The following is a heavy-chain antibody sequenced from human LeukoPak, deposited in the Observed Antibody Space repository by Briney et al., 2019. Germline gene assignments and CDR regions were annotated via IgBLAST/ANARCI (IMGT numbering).Heavy chain of an antibody. J-gene: IGHJ4*02. V-gene: IGHV4-31*11. CDR3: ARVRGSSTSCLFDY. D-gene: IGHD2-2*01. CDR2: IYYSGST. CDR1: GGSISSGGYY. Sequence: PSETLSLTCAVSGGSISSGGYYWSWIRQHPGKGLEWIGYIYYSGSTYYNPSLKSRVTISVDTSKNQFSLKLSSVTAADTAVYYCARVRGSSTSCLFDYWGQGTLVTVSS.